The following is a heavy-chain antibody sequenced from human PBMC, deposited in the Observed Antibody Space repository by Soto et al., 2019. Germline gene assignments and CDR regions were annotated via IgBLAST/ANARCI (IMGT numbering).Heavy chain of an antibody. Sequence: SQTLSLTCAISGDSVSSNSAAWNWIRQSPSRGLEWLGRTYFRAKWYNDYAVYVKSRITINPDTYKNQFSLQLNSVTPEDTAVYYGARDPLGEYYFDYWGQVNLVTVSS. V-gene: IGHV6-1*01. J-gene: IGHJ4*02. CDR3: ARDPLGEYYFDY. CDR2: TYFRAKWYN. D-gene: IGHD3-16*01. CDR1: GDSVSSNSAA.